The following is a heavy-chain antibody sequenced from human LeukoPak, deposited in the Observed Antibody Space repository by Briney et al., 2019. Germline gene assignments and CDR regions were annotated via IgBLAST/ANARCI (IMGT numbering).Heavy chain of an antibody. Sequence: GGSLRLSCAASGFTFSSYAMSWVRQAPGKGLEWVSAISGSGGSTYYADSVKGRFTISRDNSKNTLYLQMNSLTAADTAVYYCARVSSWRFYFDYWGQGTLVTVSS. D-gene: IGHD6-13*01. V-gene: IGHV3-23*01. CDR3: ARVSSWRFYFDY. CDR1: GFTFSSYA. J-gene: IGHJ4*02. CDR2: ISGSGGST.